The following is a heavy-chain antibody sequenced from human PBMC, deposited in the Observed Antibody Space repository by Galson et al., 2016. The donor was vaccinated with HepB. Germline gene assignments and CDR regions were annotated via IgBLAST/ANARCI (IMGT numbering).Heavy chain of an antibody. V-gene: IGHV4-31*03. CDR1: GGSISSTIYY. D-gene: IGHD2/OR15-2a*01. CDR2: IYYSGCT. Sequence: LSLTCNVSGGSISSTIYYWRWIRQHPGKGLEGIAYIYYSGCTYYTPTLKSRVTISLDTSKHQLHLKLTSVTAADTSVYYFARLRHSTYYFDYWGQGTLLTVSS. J-gene: IGHJ4*02. CDR3: ARLRHSTYYFDY.